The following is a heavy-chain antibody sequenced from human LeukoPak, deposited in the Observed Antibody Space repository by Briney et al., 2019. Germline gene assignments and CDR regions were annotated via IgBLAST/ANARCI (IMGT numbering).Heavy chain of an antibody. CDR2: IKKRSAAT. V-gene: IGHV3-11*01. CDR1: GFTFRDYA. Sequence: GGSLTLSCVASGFTFRDYAMTWIRQAPGKGLEWISYIKKRSAATYYADSVTGRFVISRDDAKHFLYLDLTNLRAEDTATYFCARIWSARDWFDPWGQGT. J-gene: IGHJ5*02. D-gene: IGHD1-1*01. CDR3: ARIWSARDWFDP.